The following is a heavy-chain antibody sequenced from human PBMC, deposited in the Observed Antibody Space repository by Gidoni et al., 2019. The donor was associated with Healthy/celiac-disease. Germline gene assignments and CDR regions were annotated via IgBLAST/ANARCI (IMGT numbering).Heavy chain of an antibody. CDR2: ISSSSSTI. V-gene: IGHV3-48*02. Sequence: EVQLVESGGGLVQPGGSLRLSCAASGFTFSSYSMNWVRQAPGKGLEWVSYISSSSSTIYYADSVKGRFTISRDNAKNSLYLQMNSLRDEDTAVYYCARDFSSGYYYTEYFQHWGQGTLVTVSS. J-gene: IGHJ1*01. CDR3: ARDFSSGYYYTEYFQH. D-gene: IGHD3-22*01. CDR1: GFTFSSYS.